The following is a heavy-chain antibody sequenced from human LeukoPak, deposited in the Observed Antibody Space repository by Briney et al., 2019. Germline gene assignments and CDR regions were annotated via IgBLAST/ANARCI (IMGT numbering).Heavy chain of an antibody. V-gene: IGHV4-59*13. CDR1: GGSISSLY. CDR3: ARGYCSGGSCHSDSWYCDF. J-gene: IGHJ2*01. D-gene: IGHD2-15*01. CDR2: IYYSGST. Sequence: SETLSLTCSVSGGSISSLYWSWIRQPPGKGLEWIGYIYYSGSTNYNPSLKSRVTISVDTSKNQFSLKLSSVTAADTAGYSCARGYCSGGSCHSDSWYCDFWRRGTLITVSS.